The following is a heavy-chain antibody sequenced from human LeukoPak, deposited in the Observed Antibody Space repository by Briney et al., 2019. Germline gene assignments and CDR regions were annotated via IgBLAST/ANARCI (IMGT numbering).Heavy chain of an antibody. CDR1: GRSFSGYY. D-gene: IGHD3-10*01. CDR2: INQSGST. CDR3: ARGYASGSYYAY. V-gene: IGHV4-34*01. J-gene: IGHJ4*02. Sequence: SETLSLTCAVYGRSFSGYYWTWIRQPPGKGLEWIGEINQSGSTNYNPSLKSRVTISLDTSKNQFSLKVGSVTATDTAVYYCARGYASGSYYAYWGQGTLVTVSS.